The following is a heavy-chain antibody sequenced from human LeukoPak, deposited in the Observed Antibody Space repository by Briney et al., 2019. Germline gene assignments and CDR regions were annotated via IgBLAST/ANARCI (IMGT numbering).Heavy chain of an antibody. V-gene: IGHV3-30*04. D-gene: IGHD1-26*01. CDR2: ISYDGSNK. CDR3: ARDHAGGSYQGGAFDI. Sequence: PGGSLRLSCAASGFTFSSYAMHWVRQAPGKGLEWVAVISYDGSNKYYADSVKGRFTISRDNSKNTLYLQMNSLRAEDTAVYYCARDHAGGSYQGGAFDIWGQGTMVTVSS. J-gene: IGHJ3*02. CDR1: GFTFSSYA.